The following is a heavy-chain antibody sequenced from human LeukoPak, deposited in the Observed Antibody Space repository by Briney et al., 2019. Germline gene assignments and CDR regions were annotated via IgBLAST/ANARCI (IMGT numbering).Heavy chain of an antibody. Sequence: PGGSLRLSCAASGFTFSSYWIHWVRQAPGKGLVWVSRINSDGSSTSYADSVKGRFTISRDNSKNTLYLQMSSLRAEDTAVYYCAREFRPQWPHVYYYYGMDVWGQGTTVTVSS. CDR3: AREFRPQWPHVYYYYGMDV. D-gene: IGHD6-19*01. J-gene: IGHJ6*02. CDR1: GFTFSSYW. CDR2: INSDGSST. V-gene: IGHV3-74*01.